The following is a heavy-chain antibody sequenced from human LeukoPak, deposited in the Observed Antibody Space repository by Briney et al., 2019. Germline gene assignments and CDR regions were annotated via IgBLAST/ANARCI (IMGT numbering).Heavy chain of an antibody. CDR2: IYSGGST. Sequence: GGSLRLSCAASGFAVSSNYMSWVRQAPGEGLEWVSVIYSGGSTYYADSVKGRFTISRDNSKNTLYLQMNSLRAEDTAVYYCAREIDWSYFDYWGQGTLVTVSS. V-gene: IGHV3-53*01. D-gene: IGHD3-9*01. CDR3: AREIDWSYFDY. CDR1: GFAVSSNY. J-gene: IGHJ4*02.